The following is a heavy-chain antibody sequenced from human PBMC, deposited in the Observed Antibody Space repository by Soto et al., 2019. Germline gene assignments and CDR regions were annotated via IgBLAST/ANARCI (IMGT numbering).Heavy chain of an antibody. J-gene: IGHJ6*02. CDR1: GYTFTSYA. Sequence: GASVKVSCKASGYTFTSYAMHWVRQAPGQRLEWMGWINAGNGNTKYSQKFQGRVTITRDTSASTAYMELSSLRSEDTAVYYCAILKISGYDPYGVDVWGQGTTVTVSS. CDR2: INAGNGNT. CDR3: AILKISGYDPYGVDV. V-gene: IGHV1-3*01. D-gene: IGHD5-12*01.